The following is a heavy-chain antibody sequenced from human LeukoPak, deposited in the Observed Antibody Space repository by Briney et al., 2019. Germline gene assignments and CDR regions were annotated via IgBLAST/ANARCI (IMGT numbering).Heavy chain of an antibody. CDR1: GYTFTSYA. CDR2: INAGNGNT. V-gene: IGHV1-3*01. D-gene: IGHD3-22*01. J-gene: IGHJ4*02. Sequence: ASVKVSCKASGYTFTSYAMHWVRQAPGQRLEWMGRINAGNGNTKYSQKFRGRVTITRDTSASTAYMELSSLRSEDTAVYYCARDLSDSSGYYLDYWGQGTLVTVSS. CDR3: ARDLSDSSGYYLDY.